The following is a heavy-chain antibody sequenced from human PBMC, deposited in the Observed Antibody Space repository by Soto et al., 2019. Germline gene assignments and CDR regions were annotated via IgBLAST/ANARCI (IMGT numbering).Heavy chain of an antibody. Sequence: PGGSLRLSCAASGLTFNYYGMHWVRQAPGKGLEWVALISQDGSKKYYVDSVKGRFTISRDNAKNSLYLQMNSLRAEDTAVYYCARVTPGYYDFWSGYLVADAFDIWGQGTMVTVSS. CDR1: GLTFNYYG. V-gene: IGHV3-33*08. CDR2: ISQDGSKK. D-gene: IGHD3-3*01. CDR3: ARVTPGYYDFWSGYLVADAFDI. J-gene: IGHJ3*02.